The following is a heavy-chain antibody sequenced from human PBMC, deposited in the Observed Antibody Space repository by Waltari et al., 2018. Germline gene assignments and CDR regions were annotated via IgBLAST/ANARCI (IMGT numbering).Heavy chain of an antibody. CDR3: ARGLARGYYYYGMDV. D-gene: IGHD6-6*01. Sequence: EVQLVESGGGLVQPGGSLRLSCAASGFTFRSYEMNWVRQAPGKGLEWVSYISSSGSTIYYADSVKGRFTISRDNAKNSLYLQMNSLRAEDTAVYYCARGLARGYYYYGMDVWGQGTTVTVSS. J-gene: IGHJ6*02. CDR1: GFTFRSYE. V-gene: IGHV3-48*03. CDR2: ISSSGSTI.